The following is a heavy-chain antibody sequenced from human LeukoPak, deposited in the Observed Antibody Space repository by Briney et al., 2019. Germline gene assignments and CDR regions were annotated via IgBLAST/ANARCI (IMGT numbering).Heavy chain of an antibody. CDR1: GGTFSSYA. V-gene: IGHV1-69*13. CDR2: IIPIFGTA. CDR3: ARGWLAETMVVTPYNY. J-gene: IGHJ4*02. D-gene: IGHD2-21*02. Sequence: SVKVSCKASGGTFSSYAISWVRQAPGQGLEWMGGIIPIFGTANYAQKFQGRVTITAVESMSTAYMELSSLRSEDTAVYYCARGWLAETMVVTPYNYWGQGTLVTVSS.